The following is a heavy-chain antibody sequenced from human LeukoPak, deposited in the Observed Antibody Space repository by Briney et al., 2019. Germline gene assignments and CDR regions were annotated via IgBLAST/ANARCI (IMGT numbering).Heavy chain of an antibody. Sequence: GGSLRLSCAASGFTFSTYWMHWVRQAPGKGLVWVSRIESDGSSTIYADSVKGRFTIPRDNAKNTLYLQMNSLRAEDTAVYYCARDSPYAYYGLDVWGQGTTVTVSS. CDR2: IESDGSST. D-gene: IGHD4-17*01. CDR3: ARDSPYAYYGLDV. CDR1: GFTFSTYW. V-gene: IGHV3-74*01. J-gene: IGHJ6*02.